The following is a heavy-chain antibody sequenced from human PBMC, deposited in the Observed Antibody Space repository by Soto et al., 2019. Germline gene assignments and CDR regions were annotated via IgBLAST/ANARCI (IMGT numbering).Heavy chain of an antibody. CDR3: ARRGLFDSMTPFDS. Sequence: QVQLVQSGAEVKKPGASVKVSCKTSGYPFTSYGISWVRQAPGQGLEWMGWISAYNANTNYAQKFQGRVTMTTDTSTKTADLELRSLRSDDTAVYYCARRGLFDSMTPFDSWGQGTLVTVSS. CDR2: ISAYNANT. V-gene: IGHV1-18*01. J-gene: IGHJ4*02. CDR1: GYPFTSYG. D-gene: IGHD3-10*01.